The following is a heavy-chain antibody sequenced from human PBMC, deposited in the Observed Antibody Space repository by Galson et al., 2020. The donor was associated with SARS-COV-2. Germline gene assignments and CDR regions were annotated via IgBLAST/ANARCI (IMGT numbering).Heavy chain of an antibody. J-gene: IGHJ4*02. Sequence: GESLKISCAASGFTFSSYAMHWVRQAPGKGLEWVAVISYDGSNKYYADSVKGRFTISRDNSKNTLYLQMNSLRAEDTAVYYCARDPYSYFDYWGQGTLVTVSS. V-gene: IGHV3-30-3*01. CDR1: GFTFSSYA. D-gene: IGHD4-4*01. CDR2: ISYDGSNK. CDR3: ARDPYSYFDY.